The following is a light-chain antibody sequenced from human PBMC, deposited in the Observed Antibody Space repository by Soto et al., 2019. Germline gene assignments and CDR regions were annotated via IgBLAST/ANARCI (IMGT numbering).Light chain of an antibody. CDR3: AAWDDSLRAVV. J-gene: IGLJ2*01. CDR2: RNH. CDR1: RSNIGTYP. Sequence: QSVLTQSPSASGTPGQRVTISCSGSRSNIGTYPVNWYQQLPGTAPTLLIYRNHQRPSGVPDRFSGSKSGTSASLAISGPQSEDEADYYGAAWDDSLRAVVFGGGTKLTV. V-gene: IGLV1-44*01.